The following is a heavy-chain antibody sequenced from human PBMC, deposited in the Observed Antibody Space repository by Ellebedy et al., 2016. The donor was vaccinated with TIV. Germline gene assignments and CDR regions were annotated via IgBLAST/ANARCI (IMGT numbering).Heavy chain of an antibody. CDR2: INPDRGDT. D-gene: IGHD3-22*01. CDR1: GYSFTGYY. Sequence: AASVKVSCKASGYSFTGYYIHWVRQAPGQGLEWMGWINPDRGDTKYPQSFQVRVSMTRDTSSSTASMDLSGLTSDDTAIYYCAKDRFPYYDSSGTTGYFDCWGQGTLVTVSS. CDR3: AKDRFPYYDSSGTTGYFDC. V-gene: IGHV1-2*02. J-gene: IGHJ4*02.